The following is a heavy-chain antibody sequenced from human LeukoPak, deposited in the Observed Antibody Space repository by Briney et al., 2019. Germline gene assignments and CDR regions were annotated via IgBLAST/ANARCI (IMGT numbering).Heavy chain of an antibody. CDR3: APTPGRIGR. CDR2: ISGDGGST. D-gene: IGHD3-10*01. V-gene: IGHV3-43*02. CDR1: GFTFDDYA. Sequence: GGSLRLSCAASGFTFDDYAMHWVRQAPGKGLELVSLISGDGGSTYYADSVKGRFTISRDNSKNSLYLQMNSLRTEDTALYYCAPTPGRIGRWGQGTLVTVSS. J-gene: IGHJ4*02.